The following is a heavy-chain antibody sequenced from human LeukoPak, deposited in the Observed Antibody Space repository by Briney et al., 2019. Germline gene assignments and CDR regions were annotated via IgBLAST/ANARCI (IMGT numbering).Heavy chain of an antibody. CDR2: INHSGST. CDR1: GGSFSGYY. Sequence: SETLSRTCAVYGGSFSGYYWSWIRQPPGKGLEWIGEINHSGSTNYNPSLKSRVTISVDTSKNQFSLKLSSVTAADTAVYYCARLRYYDSSGYLEGADDAFDIWGQGTMVTVSS. D-gene: IGHD3-22*01. CDR3: ARLRYYDSSGYLEGADDAFDI. J-gene: IGHJ3*02. V-gene: IGHV4-34*01.